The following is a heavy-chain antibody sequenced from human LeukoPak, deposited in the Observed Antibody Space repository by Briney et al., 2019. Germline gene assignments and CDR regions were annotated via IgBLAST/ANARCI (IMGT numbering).Heavy chain of an antibody. CDR1: GFTLCRFE. CDR2: ISWSGRSI. Sequence: GGYLRLSSVVSGFTLCRFEMNGVCQAPGKGVEWCSCISWSGRSISYADSVKGRFTISRDNAKNSLYLQMNSLRGEDTAVYYCARDMGYCSSSNCYTYYLDYWGQGTLVTVSS. D-gene: IGHD2-2*01. J-gene: IGHJ4*02. V-gene: IGHV3-48*03. CDR3: ARDMGYCSSSNCYTYYLDY.